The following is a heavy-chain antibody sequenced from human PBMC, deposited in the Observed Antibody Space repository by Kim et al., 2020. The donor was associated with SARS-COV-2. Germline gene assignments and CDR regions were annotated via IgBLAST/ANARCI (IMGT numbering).Heavy chain of an antibody. CDR3: GRWSYEYLGMDV. CDR1: GFTVSSDY. D-gene: IGHD5-12*01. Sequence: GGSLRLSCAASGFTVSSDYMIWVRQGPGKGLEWVSLIYRGGSTYYADSMKGRFTISRDNSKNTLYLQMNGIRVEDTAVYYCGRWSYEYLGMDVWGQGTTVIVS. V-gene: IGHV3-66*01. J-gene: IGHJ6*01. CDR2: IYRGGST.